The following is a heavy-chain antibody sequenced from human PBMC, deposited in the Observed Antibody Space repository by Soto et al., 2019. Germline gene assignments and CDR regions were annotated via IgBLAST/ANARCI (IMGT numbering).Heavy chain of an antibody. CDR3: ARPIGIAVAGHFDY. D-gene: IGHD6-19*01. CDR2: XFXXGXT. Sequence: SETLSLTCTVSGGSISSYYWSWIRQPPGQGWEXLGXXFXXGXTXXXPXXXGRVTISEDTPKTHFSRKVTSVTAGDRAVYYGARPIGIAVAGHFDYGGQGTLVTVSS. V-gene: IGHV4-59*01. J-gene: IGHJ4*02. CDR1: GGSISSYY.